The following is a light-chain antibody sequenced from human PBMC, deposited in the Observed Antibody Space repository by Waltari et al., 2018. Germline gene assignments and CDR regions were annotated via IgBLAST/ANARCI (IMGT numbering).Light chain of an antibody. CDR3: SSYAGNNNVV. V-gene: IGLV2-8*01. Sequence: QSALTQPPSASGSPGQSVTISCTGTSSDVGGYNYVSWYQQHPGKPPQLMFYEVNTRPPGVPDRFSGSKSGNAASLTVSGLQADDDADYFCSSYAGNNNVVFGGGTKLTVL. CDR2: EVN. J-gene: IGLJ2*01. CDR1: SSDVGGYNY.